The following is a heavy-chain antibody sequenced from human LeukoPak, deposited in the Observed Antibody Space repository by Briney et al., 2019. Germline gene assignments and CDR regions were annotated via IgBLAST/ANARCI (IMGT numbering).Heavy chain of an antibody. V-gene: IGHV1-69*05. D-gene: IGHD1-26*01. CDR2: IIPLFGTP. CDR1: GGTFSSYA. Sequence: ASVKVSCKASGGTFSSYAISWVRQAPGQGLEWMGGIIPLFGTPNYAQKFQGRVTITTDESTSTAYMELSSLRPEDTAVYYCSRGEVDGPDFDYWGQGTLVTVSS. CDR3: SRGEVDGPDFDY. J-gene: IGHJ4*02.